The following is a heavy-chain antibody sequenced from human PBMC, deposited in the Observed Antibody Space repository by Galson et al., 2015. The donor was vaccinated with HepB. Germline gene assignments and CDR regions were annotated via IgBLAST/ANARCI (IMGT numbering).Heavy chain of an antibody. CDR3: ARGFTIIDAFDF. CDR1: GYTFTSYY. V-gene: IGHV1-46*03. CDR2: INPSVITT. Sequence: SVKVSCKASGYTFTSYYIHWVRQAPGQGLEWMGIINPSVITTNYAQKFQGRVSMTSDASTSTVYMELSSLTYEDTAVYYCARGFTIIDAFDFWGQGTLVTVSS. D-gene: IGHD3-3*01. J-gene: IGHJ3*01.